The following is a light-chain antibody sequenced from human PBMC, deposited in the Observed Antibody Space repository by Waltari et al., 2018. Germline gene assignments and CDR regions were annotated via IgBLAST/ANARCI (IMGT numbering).Light chain of an antibody. CDR2: GAS. CDR3: QHYVRLPVT. J-gene: IGKJ1*01. V-gene: IGKV3-20*01. CDR1: QSVRRS. Sequence: EIVLTQSPGTLSLFPGERATISCRASQSVRRSLAWYQQKPGQAPRLLIYGASTRATGVPDRFSGSGSGTDFSLTISRLEPEDFAVYYCQHYVRLPVTFGQGTKVEIK.